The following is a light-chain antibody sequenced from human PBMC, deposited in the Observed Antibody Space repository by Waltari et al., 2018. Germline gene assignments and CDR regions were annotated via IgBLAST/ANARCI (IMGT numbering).Light chain of an antibody. V-gene: IGKV4-1*01. Sequence: DIVVTQSPDSLAVSLGEKATISCKCSQRMLSSANNINYLAWFQKKQRQPPKLLIYWSSTRESWVPDRFSGSGSGTEFSLTISGLQAEDVAVYYCQQYYRNPYTFGQGTNLEI. J-gene: IGKJ2*01. CDR3: QQYYRNPYT. CDR1: QRMLSSANNINY. CDR2: WSS.